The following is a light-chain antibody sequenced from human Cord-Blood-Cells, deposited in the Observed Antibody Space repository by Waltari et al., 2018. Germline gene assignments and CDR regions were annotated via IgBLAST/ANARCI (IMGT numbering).Light chain of an antibody. Sequence: DIQMTQSPSSLSASVGDRVTITCRASQSSSINVNWYQQKAGKPPKLLIYAASSLQSGVPSRFSGSGSATDFPLTISSLQPEDFASYYCQQSYSTLTFGGGTKVEIK. V-gene: IGKV1-39*01. CDR2: AAS. CDR3: QQSYSTLT. J-gene: IGKJ4*01. CDR1: QSSSIN.